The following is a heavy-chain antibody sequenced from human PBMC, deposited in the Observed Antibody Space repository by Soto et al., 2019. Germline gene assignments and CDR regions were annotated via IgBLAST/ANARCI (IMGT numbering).Heavy chain of an antibody. Sequence: QLGGSLRLSCAASGFTFSSYAMSWVRQAPGKGLEWVSAISGSGGSTYYADSVKGRFTISRDNSKNTLYLQMNSLRAEDTAVYYCAKTENVRLTTPKIVIRDYWGQGTLVTVSS. J-gene: IGHJ4*02. D-gene: IGHD3-16*02. V-gene: IGHV3-23*01. CDR2: ISGSGGST. CDR3: AKTENVRLTTPKIVIRDY. CDR1: GFTFSSYA.